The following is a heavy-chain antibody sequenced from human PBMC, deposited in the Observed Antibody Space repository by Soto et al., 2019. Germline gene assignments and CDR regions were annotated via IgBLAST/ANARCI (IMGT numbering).Heavy chain of an antibody. CDR2: ISNDGTNQ. D-gene: IGHD3-10*01. Sequence: QVQVVESGGGVVQPGGSLRLSCAASGFTFTNYAIHWVRQAPDKGLEWVAVISNDGTNQYYADSVKGRFTISRDNSNNRVYLQMNSLRPEDTAIYNCVRSHYGSGSYLGPFAYWGQGTLVTVSS. J-gene: IGHJ4*02. CDR1: GFTFTNYA. CDR3: VRSHYGSGSYLGPFAY. V-gene: IGHV3-30-3*01.